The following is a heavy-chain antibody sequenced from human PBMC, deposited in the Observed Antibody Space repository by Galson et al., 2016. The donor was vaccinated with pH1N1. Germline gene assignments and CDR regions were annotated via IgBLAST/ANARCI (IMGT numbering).Heavy chain of an antibody. Sequence: SVKVSCKVTGYTLTKVSMHWVRQAPGKGLEWMGSFDPEDGETLYAQKFQARLTMTEDSSTDTAYMELNTLRSEDKAVYYCATDYYFDRNQIFDPWGQGTLVTVSS. J-gene: IGHJ5*02. CDR1: GYTLTKVS. CDR2: FDPEDGET. V-gene: IGHV1-24*01. D-gene: IGHD3-22*01. CDR3: ATDYYFDRNQIFDP.